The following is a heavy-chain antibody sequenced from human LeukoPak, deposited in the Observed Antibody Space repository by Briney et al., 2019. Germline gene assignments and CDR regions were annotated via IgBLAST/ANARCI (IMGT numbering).Heavy chain of an antibody. CDR1: GFTVSSNC. CDR2: IYSGGST. V-gene: IGHV3-53*01. Sequence: GGSLRLSCAASGFTVSSNCMNWVRQAPGKGLEWVSVIYSGGSTYYADSVKGRFTISRDNSKNTLYLQMNSLRAEDTAVYYCARDSRGSSGWYSFDYWGQGTLVTVSS. J-gene: IGHJ4*02. CDR3: ARDSRGSSGWYSFDY. D-gene: IGHD6-19*01.